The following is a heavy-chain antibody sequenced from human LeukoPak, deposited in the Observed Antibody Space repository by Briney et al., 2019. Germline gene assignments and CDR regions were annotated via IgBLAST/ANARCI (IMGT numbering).Heavy chain of an antibody. Sequence: SGTLSLTCTVSGGSISSYYWSWIRQPPGKGLEWIGYIYYSGSTNYNPSLKSRVTISVDTSKNQFSLKLSSVTAADTAVYYCARHPTEYYFDYWGQGTLVTVSS. CDR1: GGSISSYY. CDR2: IYYSGST. V-gene: IGHV4-59*08. J-gene: IGHJ4*02. D-gene: IGHD2/OR15-2a*01. CDR3: ARHPTEYYFDY.